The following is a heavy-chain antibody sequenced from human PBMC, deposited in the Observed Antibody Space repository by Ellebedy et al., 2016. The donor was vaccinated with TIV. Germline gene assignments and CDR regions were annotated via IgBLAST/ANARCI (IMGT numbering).Heavy chain of an antibody. CDR3: ARRSPQMSWYFDY. V-gene: IGHV4-39*01. CDR1: AGSVRSSSFH. D-gene: IGHD3-16*01. J-gene: IGHJ4*02. CDR2: IYYSGNT. Sequence: VSLRLSXAVSAGSVRSSSFHWGWIRQPPGKGLEWIGTIYYSGNTYYNPSLKSRVTMSIDTPKNQVSLNLGSVTAADTAVYYCARRSPQMSWYFDYWGQGTLVSVSS.